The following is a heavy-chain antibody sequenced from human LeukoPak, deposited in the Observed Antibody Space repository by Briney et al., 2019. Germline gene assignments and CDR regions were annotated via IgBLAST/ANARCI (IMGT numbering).Heavy chain of an antibody. J-gene: IGHJ4*02. Sequence: GGSLRLSCAASGFTVSSNYMSWVRQAPGKGLEWVSVIYSGGSTHYADSVKGRFTIPRDNSKNTLYLQMNSLRAEDTAVYYCARESCSGGSCYETFWGQGTLVTVSS. D-gene: IGHD2-15*01. CDR3: ARESCSGGSCYETF. V-gene: IGHV3-66*01. CDR1: GFTVSSNY. CDR2: IYSGGST.